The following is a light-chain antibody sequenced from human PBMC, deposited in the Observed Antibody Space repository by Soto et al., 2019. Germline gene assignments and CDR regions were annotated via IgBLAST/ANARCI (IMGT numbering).Light chain of an antibody. V-gene: IGKV2-28*01. CDR3: VQGLQSPLT. CDR1: QSLLHSNGYNS. J-gene: IGKJ4*01. CDR2: WGS. Sequence: DIVMTQSPLSLPVTPGAAASISCRSSQSLLHSNGYNSLDWYLQKPGQSPQLMIYWGSNRASGVPDRFSGSGSGTDFTLKISRVEAEDVGLYYCVQGLQSPLTFGGGTRVEIK.